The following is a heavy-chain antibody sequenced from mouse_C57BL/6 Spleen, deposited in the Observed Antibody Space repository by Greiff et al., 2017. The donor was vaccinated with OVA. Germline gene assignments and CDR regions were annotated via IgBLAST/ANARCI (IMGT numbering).Heavy chain of an antibody. V-gene: IGHV1-26*01. CDR3: ASGWLPFDY. J-gene: IGHJ2*01. Sequence: EVQLQQSGPELVKPGASVKISCKASGYTFTDYYMNWVKQSHGKSLEWIGDINPNNGGTSYNQKFKGKATLTVDKSSSTAYMELRSLTSEDSAVYYCASGWLPFDYWGQGTTLTVSS. CDR2: INPNNGGT. CDR1: GYTFTDYY. D-gene: IGHD2-3*01.